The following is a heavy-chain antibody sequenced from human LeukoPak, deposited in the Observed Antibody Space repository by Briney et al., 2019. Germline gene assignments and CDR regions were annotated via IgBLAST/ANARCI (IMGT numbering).Heavy chain of an antibody. CDR1: GGSISSYY. CDR2: IYSSGST. Sequence: SETLPLTCTVSGGSISSYYWSWIRQSAGKGLEYIGRIYSSGSTNYNPSLKSRISMSVDTSKNQFSLKLSSVTAADTAVYYCARNGGSGTYYDGSFDYWGQGTLVTVPS. J-gene: IGHJ4*02. V-gene: IGHV4-4*07. D-gene: IGHD1-26*01. CDR3: ARNGGSGTYYDGSFDY.